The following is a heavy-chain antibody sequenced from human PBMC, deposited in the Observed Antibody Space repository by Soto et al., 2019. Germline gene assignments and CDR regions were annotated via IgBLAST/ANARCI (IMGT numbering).Heavy chain of an antibody. Sequence: SETLSLTCTVSGGSISSYYWSWIRQPPGKGLEWIGYIYYSGSTNYNPSLKSRATISADTSKNQFSLNLSSVTAADTAVYYCARGRGYAYVYSGQRTLVPVSS. CDR3: ARGRGYAYVY. D-gene: IGHD3-16*01. J-gene: IGHJ4*02. CDR2: IYYSGST. CDR1: GGSISSYY. V-gene: IGHV4-59*01.